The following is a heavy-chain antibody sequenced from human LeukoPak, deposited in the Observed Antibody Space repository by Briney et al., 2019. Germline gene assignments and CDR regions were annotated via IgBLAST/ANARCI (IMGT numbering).Heavy chain of an antibody. CDR3: VRHEPGWRGAFDI. Sequence: SETLSLTCTVSGGSISSYYWSWIRQPPGKGLEWIGYIYYSGNTDSNPSLKSRVTISVDTSKNQFSLELSSVTAADTAVYYCVRHEPGWRGAFDIWGQGTMVTVSS. D-gene: IGHD1-14*01. J-gene: IGHJ3*02. V-gene: IGHV4-59*08. CDR1: GGSISSYY. CDR2: IYYSGNT.